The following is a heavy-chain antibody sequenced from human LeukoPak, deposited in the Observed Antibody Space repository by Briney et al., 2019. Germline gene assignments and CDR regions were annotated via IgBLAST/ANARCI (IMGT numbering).Heavy chain of an antibody. CDR2: IIPIFGTA. CDR1: GGTFSSYA. V-gene: IGHV1-69*06. J-gene: IGHJ4*02. D-gene: IGHD1-1*01. Sequence: VASVKVSCKASGGTFSSYAISWVRQAPGQGLEWMGGIIPIFGTANYAQKFQGRVTITADKSTSTAYMELSSLRSEDTAVHYCARVGTEVDYFDYWGQGTLVTVSS. CDR3: ARVGTEVDYFDY.